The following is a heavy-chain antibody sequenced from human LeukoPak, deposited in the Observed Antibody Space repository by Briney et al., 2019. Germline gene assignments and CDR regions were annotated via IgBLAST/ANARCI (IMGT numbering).Heavy chain of an antibody. Sequence: ESGLTLVKPTQTLTLTCTFSGFSLSTSGMGVGWIRQPPGKALEWLALIYWDDDKRYSPSLKSRLTITKDTSKNQVVLTLTNMDPVDTATYYCAHRRLPLYHFDYWGQGTLVTVSS. CDR1: GFSLSTSGMG. CDR2: IYWDDDK. V-gene: IGHV2-5*02. J-gene: IGHJ4*02. D-gene: IGHD5/OR15-5a*01. CDR3: AHRRLPLYHFDY.